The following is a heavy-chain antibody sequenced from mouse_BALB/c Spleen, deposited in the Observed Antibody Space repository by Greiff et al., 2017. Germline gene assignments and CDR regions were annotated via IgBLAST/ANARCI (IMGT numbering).Heavy chain of an antibody. D-gene: IGHD2-1*01. V-gene: IGHV1-7*01. CDR2: INPSTGYT. Sequence: VQLQQSGAELAKPGASVKMSCKASGYTFTSYWMHWVKQRPGQGLEWIGYINPSTGYTEYNQKFKDKATLTADKSSSTAYMQLSSLTSEDSAVYYCARSGGNYLYAMDYWGQGTSVTVSS. CDR1: GYTFTSYW. CDR3: ARSGGNYLYAMDY. J-gene: IGHJ4*01.